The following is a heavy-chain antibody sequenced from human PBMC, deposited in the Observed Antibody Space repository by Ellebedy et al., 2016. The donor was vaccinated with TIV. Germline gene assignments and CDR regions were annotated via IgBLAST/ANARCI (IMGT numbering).Heavy chain of an antibody. CDR2: IKQDGSEK. D-gene: IGHD4-17*01. V-gene: IGHV3-7*01. CDR3: ARKVPAPTTVPPNWYFDL. J-gene: IGHJ2*01. CDR1: GFTFTNFW. Sequence: GESLKISCAASGFTFTNFWMSWVRQAPGKGLELVANIKQDGSEKYYVDSVKGRFTISRDNAKNSLFLQMTSLRDEDTAVYYCARKVPAPTTVPPNWYFDLWGRGTLVTVSS.